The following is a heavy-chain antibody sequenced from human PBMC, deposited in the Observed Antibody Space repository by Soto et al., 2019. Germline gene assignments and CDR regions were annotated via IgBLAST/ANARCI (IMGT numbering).Heavy chain of an antibody. V-gene: IGHV1-69*08. CDR2: IIPILGIA. Sequence: QVQLVQSGAEVKKPGSSVKVSCKASGGTFSSYTISWVRQAPGQGLEWMGRIIPILGIANYAQKFQGRVTITADKSTSTAYMELSSQRSEDTAVYYCARDERGDYNWGSYYYGMDVWGQGTTVTVSS. CDR1: GGTFSSYT. J-gene: IGHJ6*02. D-gene: IGHD4-17*01. CDR3: ARDERGDYNWGSYYYGMDV.